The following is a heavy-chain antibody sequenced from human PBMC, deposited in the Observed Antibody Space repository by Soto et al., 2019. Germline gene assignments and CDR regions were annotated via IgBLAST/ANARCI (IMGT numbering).Heavy chain of an antibody. Sequence: EVQLVESGGGLVKPGGSLRLSCAASGFTFSSYSMNWVRQAPGKGLEWVSSISSSSSYIYYADSVKGGSTITRDNANNSLYLQMNSLRDEDTAVYYCAREGAVAGVSEPYYFDHWGRGTLVSVSS. J-gene: IGHJ4*02. V-gene: IGHV3-21*01. CDR2: ISSSSSYI. CDR1: GFTFSSYS. CDR3: AREGAVAGVSEPYYFDH. D-gene: IGHD3-10*01.